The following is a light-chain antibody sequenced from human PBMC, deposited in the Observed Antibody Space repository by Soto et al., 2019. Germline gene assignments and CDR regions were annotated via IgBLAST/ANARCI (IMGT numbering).Light chain of an antibody. CDR1: QDISGY. J-gene: IGKJ5*01. Sequence: DIQMTQSPSSLSASVGDRVTITCRASQDISGYLAWYQQKPGKVPKLLIYNASTLQSGVPSRFSASGSGPDFTLTISSLQPEDVATYYCQKFNTAPLTFGQGTRLEIK. V-gene: IGKV1-27*01. CDR2: NAS. CDR3: QKFNTAPLT.